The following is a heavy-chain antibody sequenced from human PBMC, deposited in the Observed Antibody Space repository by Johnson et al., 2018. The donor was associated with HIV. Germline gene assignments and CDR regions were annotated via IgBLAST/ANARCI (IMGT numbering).Heavy chain of an antibody. CDR3: ARDGIYSSPWDAFDI. J-gene: IGHJ3*02. CDR1: GFTFSTYG. V-gene: IGHV3-15*05. CDR2: IKSKTDGGTI. Sequence: VQLVESGGGVVQPGRSLRLSCAASGFTFSTYGMHWVRQAPGKGLAWVGRIKSKTDGGTIDYAAPVTDRFTISRDDSKDTLYLQIDSLRAEDTAVYYCARDGIYSSPWDAFDIWGQGTMVTVSS. D-gene: IGHD3-22*01.